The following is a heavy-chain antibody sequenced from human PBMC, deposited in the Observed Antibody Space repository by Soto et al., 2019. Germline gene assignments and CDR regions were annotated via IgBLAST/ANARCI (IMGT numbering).Heavy chain of an antibody. V-gene: IGHV3-30-3*01. J-gene: IGHJ5*02. CDR1: GFTFSTYA. D-gene: IGHD3-10*01. CDR3: PREGHGDWFDP. Sequence: QVQLVESGGGVVQPARSLRLSCAASGFTFSTYAMHWVRQAPGKGLEWVATISDDGSNKYYADSVKGRFTISRDNSKDTLWLQMNSLRAEDTAVYYCPREGHGDWFDPWGQGTLVTVSS. CDR2: ISDDGSNK.